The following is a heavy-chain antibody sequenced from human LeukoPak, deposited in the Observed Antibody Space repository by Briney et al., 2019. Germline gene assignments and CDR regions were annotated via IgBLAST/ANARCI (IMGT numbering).Heavy chain of an antibody. J-gene: IGHJ4*02. V-gene: IGHV3-33*01. Sequence: GGSLRLSCAASGFTFSSYGMHWVRQAPGKGLEWVAVIWYDGSNKYYADSVKGRFTISRDNSKNTLYLRMNSLRAEDTAVYYCAGDIAAAGLFDYWGQGTLVTVSS. CDR3: AGDIAAAGLFDY. D-gene: IGHD6-13*01. CDR1: GFTFSSYG. CDR2: IWYDGSNK.